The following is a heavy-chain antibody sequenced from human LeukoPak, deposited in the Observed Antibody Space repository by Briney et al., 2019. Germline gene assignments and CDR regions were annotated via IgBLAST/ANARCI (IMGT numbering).Heavy chain of an antibody. CDR3: ARDEREYASLA. Sequence: ASVKASCKASGYTFTGYYMHWVRQAPGQGLEWMGWINPNSGGINYAQKFQGRVTMTRDTSITTAYMELSRLRSDDTAVYYCARDEREYASLAWGQGTLVTVSS. D-gene: IGHD1-1*01. J-gene: IGHJ5*02. CDR2: INPNSGGI. V-gene: IGHV1-2*02. CDR1: GYTFTGYY.